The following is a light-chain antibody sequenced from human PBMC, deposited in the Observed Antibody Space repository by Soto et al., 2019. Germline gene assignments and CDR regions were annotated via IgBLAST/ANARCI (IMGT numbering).Light chain of an antibody. J-gene: IGLJ1*01. CDR2: SNS. CDR3: AAWDDSLNGYV. CDR1: SSNIGSYT. Sequence: QPVLIQPPSASGTPGQRVTVSCSGGSSNIGSYTANWYQQLPGAAPKLLIYSNSQRPSGVPDRFSASKSGTSASLAISGLQSEDEAEYYCAAWDDSLNGYVFGPGTKLTVL. V-gene: IGLV1-44*01.